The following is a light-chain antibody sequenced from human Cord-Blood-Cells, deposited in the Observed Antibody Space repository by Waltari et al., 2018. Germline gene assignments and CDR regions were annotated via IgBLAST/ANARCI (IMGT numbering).Light chain of an antibody. CDR2: DAS. CDR3: QQYDNLPYT. J-gene: IGKJ2*01. V-gene: IGKV1-33*01. CDR1: QDMSNY. Sequence: DIQMTQSPSSVSASVGDRVTITCQASQDMSNYLNWYQQKPGKAPKLLIYDASNLETGVPSRFSGSGSGTDFTFTISSLQPEDIATYYCQQYDNLPYTFGQGTKLEIK.